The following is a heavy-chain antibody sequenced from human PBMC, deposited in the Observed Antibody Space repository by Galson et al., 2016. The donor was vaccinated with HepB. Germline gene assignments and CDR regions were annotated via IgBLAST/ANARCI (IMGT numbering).Heavy chain of an antibody. Sequence: SGAEVKKPGESLKISCEGSGYSFTSNWVGWVRQMPGKGLEWMGIIHPGDSQIRYSPSFQGQVTMSADKSISTAYLQWSSLKASDPPIYYRVRHGQIGPVSYPGSMDVWGQGTTVTVSS. CDR2: IHPGDSQI. V-gene: IGHV5-51*01. CDR3: VRHGQIGPVSYPGSMDV. D-gene: IGHD5/OR15-5a*01. CDR1: GYSFTSNW. J-gene: IGHJ6*02.